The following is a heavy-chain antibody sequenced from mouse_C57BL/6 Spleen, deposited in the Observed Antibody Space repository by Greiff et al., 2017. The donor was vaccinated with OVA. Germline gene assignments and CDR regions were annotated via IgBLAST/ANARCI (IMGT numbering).Heavy chain of an antibody. V-gene: IGHV10-1*01. CDR3: VRWGYDGYFVY. Sequence: EVKLMESGGGLVQPKGSLKLSCAASGFSFNTYAMNWVRQAPGKGLEWVARIRSKSNNYATYYADSVKDRFTISRDDSESMLYLQMNNLKTEDTAMYYCVRWGYDGYFVYWGQGTTLTVSS. D-gene: IGHD2-2*01. CDR1: GFSFNTYA. CDR2: IRSKSNNYAT. J-gene: IGHJ2*01.